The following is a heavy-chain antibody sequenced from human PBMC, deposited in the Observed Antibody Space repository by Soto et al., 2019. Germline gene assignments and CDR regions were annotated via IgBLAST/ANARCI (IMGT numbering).Heavy chain of an antibody. D-gene: IGHD2-15*01. Sequence: SETLSLTCTVSGGSISSDYWSWIRQPPGKGLEWIGFIYYSGSINYNPSFESRVAISVDTSKNQFSLNLTSVTAADTAVYYCAREGALLFGGNPDYYDDLAVWGQGTTVTVS. CDR1: GGSISSDY. CDR3: AREGALLFGGNPDYYDDLAV. J-gene: IGHJ6*02. CDR2: IYYSGSI. V-gene: IGHV4-59*12.